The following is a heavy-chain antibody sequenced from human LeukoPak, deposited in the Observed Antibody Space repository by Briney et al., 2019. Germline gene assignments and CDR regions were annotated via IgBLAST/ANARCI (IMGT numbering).Heavy chain of an antibody. J-gene: IGHJ4*02. CDR2: IYYSGST. V-gene: IGHV4-59*02. Sequence: SETLSLTCTVSGGSVSIYYWSWIRQPPGKGLEWIGYIYYSGSTNYNPSLKSRVTISVDTSKNQFSLKLSSVTAADTAVYYCARARGPYYDYVWGSYRQPYFDYWGQGTLVTVSS. CDR1: GGSVSIYY. D-gene: IGHD3-16*02. CDR3: ARARGPYYDYVWGSYRQPYFDY.